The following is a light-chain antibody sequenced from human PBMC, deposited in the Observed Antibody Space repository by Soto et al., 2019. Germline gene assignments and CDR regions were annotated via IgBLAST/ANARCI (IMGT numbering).Light chain of an antibody. CDR1: QSDSSG. CDR2: DAA. V-gene: IGKV3-11*01. Sequence: TPYTPNLAVSPSGRAPRPCRASQSDSSGFAWYHQKPSQAPRLIIFDAANRATGIPARFSGSGSGTDFTLTISSLDPEDFAVYYCQQRSNWPPVTFGGGTKVDIK. J-gene: IGKJ4*01. CDR3: QQRSNWPPVT.